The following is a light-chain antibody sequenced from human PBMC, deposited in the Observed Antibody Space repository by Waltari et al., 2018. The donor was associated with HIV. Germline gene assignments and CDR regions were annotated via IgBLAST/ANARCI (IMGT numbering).Light chain of an antibody. CDR2: SNK. CDR3: AAWDDSLNGVL. V-gene: IGLV1-44*01. CDR1: FSNIGTNS. Sequence: QSVLTQPPSASGTPGQRVTISCSGRFSNIGTNSVNWYQQVPGTAPKLLIYSNKQRPSGVPDRFSGSKSGTSASLAISGLQSEDEADFYCAAWDDSLNGVLFGGGTKLTVL. J-gene: IGLJ2*01.